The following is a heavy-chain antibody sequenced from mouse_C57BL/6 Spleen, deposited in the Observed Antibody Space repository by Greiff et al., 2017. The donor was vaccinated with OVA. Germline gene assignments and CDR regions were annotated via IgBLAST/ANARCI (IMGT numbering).Heavy chain of an antibody. CDR2: IDPSDSNT. J-gene: IGHJ2*01. CDR3: ARGSCYFDY. D-gene: IGHD1-1*01. V-gene: IGHV1-69*01. Sequence: QVQLQQPGAELVMPGASVKLSCKASGYTFTSYWMHWVKQRPGQGLEWIGEIDPSDSNTNYNQKFKGKSTLTVDKSSSTAYMQLSSLTSEDSAVYYCARGSCYFDYWGQGTTLTVSS. CDR1: GYTFTSYW.